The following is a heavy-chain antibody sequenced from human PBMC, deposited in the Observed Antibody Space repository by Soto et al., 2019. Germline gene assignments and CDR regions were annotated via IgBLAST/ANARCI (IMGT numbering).Heavy chain of an antibody. CDR2: IYYSGST. CDR3: ARGRSGSGSYYPFYYYYYGMDV. Sequence: PSETLSLTCTVSGGSISSSSYYWGWIRQPPGKGLEWIGSIYYSGSTYYNPSLKSRVTISVDTSKNQFSLKLSSVTAADTAVYYCARGRSGSGSYYPFYYYYYGMDVWGQGTTVTVSS. V-gene: IGHV4-39*01. CDR1: GGSISSSSYY. D-gene: IGHD3-10*01. J-gene: IGHJ6*02.